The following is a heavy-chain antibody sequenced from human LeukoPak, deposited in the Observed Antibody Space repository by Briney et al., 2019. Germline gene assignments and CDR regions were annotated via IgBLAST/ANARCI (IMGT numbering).Heavy chain of an antibody. J-gene: IGHJ4*02. CDR1: GGSISSSRYY. Sequence: PSETLSLTCTVSGGSISSSRYYWGWIRQPPGKGLEWIGSIYYSGSTYYNPSLKSRVTISVDTSKNQFSLKLSSVTAADTAVYYCASWSRGATYFDYWGQGTLVTVSS. CDR2: IYYSGST. D-gene: IGHD1-26*01. V-gene: IGHV4-39*01. CDR3: ASWSRGATYFDY.